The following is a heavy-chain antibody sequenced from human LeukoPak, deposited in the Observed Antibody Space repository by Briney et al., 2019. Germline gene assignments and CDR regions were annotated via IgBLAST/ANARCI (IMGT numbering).Heavy chain of an antibody. CDR3: AKALELLRIFFRGFDY. D-gene: IGHD1-26*01. CDR2: ISSSGSTI. CDR1: GFTFSSYE. Sequence: GGSLRLSCAASGFTFSSYEMNWVRQAPGKGLEWVSYISSSGSTICYADSVKGRFTISRDNAKNSLYLQMNSLRAEDTAVYYCAKALELLRIFFRGFDYWGQGTLVTVSS. V-gene: IGHV3-48*03. J-gene: IGHJ4*02.